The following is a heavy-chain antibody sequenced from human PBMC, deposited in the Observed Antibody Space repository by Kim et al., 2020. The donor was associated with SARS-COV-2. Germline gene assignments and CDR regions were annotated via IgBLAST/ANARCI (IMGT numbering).Heavy chain of an antibody. Sequence: QGRVTMTRDTSTSTVYMELSSLRSEDTAVYYCARPIRITIFGVEDAFDIWGQGTMVTVSS. V-gene: IGHV1-46*01. D-gene: IGHD3-3*01. J-gene: IGHJ3*02. CDR3: ARPIRITIFGVEDAFDI.